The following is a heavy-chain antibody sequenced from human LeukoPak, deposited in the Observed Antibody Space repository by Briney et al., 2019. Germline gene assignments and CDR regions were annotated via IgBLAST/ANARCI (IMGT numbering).Heavy chain of an antibody. CDR2: IYYSGST. J-gene: IGHJ3*02. Sequence: SETLSLTCTVSGGSISSYYWSWIRQPPGKGLEWIGYIYYSGSTNYNPSLKSRVTISVDTSKNQFSLKLSSVTAADTAVYYCARNTDYYDSSGYYHSDAFDIWGQGTMVTVSS. CDR1: GGSISSYY. V-gene: IGHV4-59*01. CDR3: ARNTDYYDSSGYYHSDAFDI. D-gene: IGHD3-22*01.